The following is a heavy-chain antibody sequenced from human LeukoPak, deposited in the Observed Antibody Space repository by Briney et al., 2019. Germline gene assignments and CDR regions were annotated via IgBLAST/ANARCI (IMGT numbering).Heavy chain of an antibody. CDR3: ARQTYYSGGYFDY. CDR1: GGSLSSGSDY. V-gene: IGHV4-39*01. J-gene: IGHJ4*02. Sequence: PETLSLTCTVSGGSLSSGSDYWGWIRQPPGKGLEWIGSIYYSVSTYYNPSLKSRVTISVDTSKKQFSLKLSSVTAADTAVYYCARQTYYSGGYFDYWGQGTPVTVSS. CDR2: IYYSVST. D-gene: IGHD3-22*01.